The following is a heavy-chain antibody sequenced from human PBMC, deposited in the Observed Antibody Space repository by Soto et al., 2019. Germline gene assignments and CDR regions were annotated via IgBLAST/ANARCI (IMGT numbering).Heavy chain of an antibody. CDR1: GYSFTSYW. D-gene: IGHD2-15*01. CDR3: ARQLLDCSGGSCYSVGDYYYYGMDV. CDR2: IYPGDSDT. V-gene: IGHV5-51*01. J-gene: IGHJ6*02. Sequence: LGEPLKISCKGSGYSFTSYWIGWVRQMPGKGLEWMGIIYPGDSDTRYSPSFQGQVTISADKSISTAYLQWSSLKASDTAMYYCARQLLDCSGGSCYSVGDYYYYGMDVWGQGTTVTVS.